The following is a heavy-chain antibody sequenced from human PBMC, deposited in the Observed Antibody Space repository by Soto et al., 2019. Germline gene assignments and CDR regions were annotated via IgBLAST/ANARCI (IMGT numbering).Heavy chain of an antibody. Sequence: GESLKISCMFSGDTFGNYWIAWVRQVPGKGLEWMGIIYVRDSDTRYSPSFQGQVTIPADKSISTAYLQWSRLKASDTAIYYCARHESTYFDYWGQGTLVTVSS. V-gene: IGHV5-51*01. J-gene: IGHJ4*02. CDR3: ARHESTYFDY. CDR1: GDTFGNYW. CDR2: IYVRDSDT.